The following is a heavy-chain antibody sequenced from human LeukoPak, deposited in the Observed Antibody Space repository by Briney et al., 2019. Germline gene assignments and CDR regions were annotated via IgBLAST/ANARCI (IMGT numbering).Heavy chain of an antibody. CDR1: GFIFSAYW. CDR3: TTGGRWDGGSGAFDY. D-gene: IGHD1-26*01. V-gene: IGHV3-15*01. CDR2: IKNKLHGGTT. Sequence: GGSLRLSCAASGFIFSAYWVTWVRQAPGKGLEWVGRIKNKLHGGTTDFAAPVKGRFSISRDDSKNTVYLQMSSLKTDDTAVYYCTTGGRWDGGSGAFDYWGQGTLVTVS. J-gene: IGHJ4*02.